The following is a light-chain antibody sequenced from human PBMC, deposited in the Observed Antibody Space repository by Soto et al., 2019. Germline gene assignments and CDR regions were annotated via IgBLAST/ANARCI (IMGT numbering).Light chain of an antibody. J-gene: IGKJ4*01. CDR2: DAS. CDR1: QAISTY. Sequence: DIQMTQSPSSLSASVGDRVTITCQASQAISTYLNWYQQKPGKAPKLLIYDASNLETGVPSRFSGSGSGTDFTFPISSLQPEDIATYYCQQYDNLPRLTFGGGTKVEIK. CDR3: QQYDNLPRLT. V-gene: IGKV1-33*01.